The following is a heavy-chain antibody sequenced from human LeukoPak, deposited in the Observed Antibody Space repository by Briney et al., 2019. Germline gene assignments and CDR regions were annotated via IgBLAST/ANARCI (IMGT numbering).Heavy chain of an antibody. CDR3: SVLLTYCSSTSCSPYYMDV. V-gene: IGHV1-8*03. J-gene: IGHJ6*03. Sequence: ASVKVSXKASGYTFTSYDINWVRQATGQGLEWIGWMNPNSGNTGYAQKFQGRVTITRNTSISTAYMELSSLRSEDTAVYYCSVLLTYCSSTSCSPYYMDVWGKGTTVTVSS. CDR1: GYTFTSYD. D-gene: IGHD2-2*01. CDR2: MNPNSGNT.